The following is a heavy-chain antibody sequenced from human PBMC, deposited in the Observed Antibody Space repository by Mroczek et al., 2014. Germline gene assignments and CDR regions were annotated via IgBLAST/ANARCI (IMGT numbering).Heavy chain of an antibody. D-gene: IGHD3-3*01. J-gene: IGHJ3*02. CDR3: ARDRGANDLWGDNDAFDI. CDR1: GFTFSTYG. CDR2: IWDDGSNE. Sequence: QLVESGGGVVQPGKSLRLSCAASGFTFSTYGMHWVRQAPGKGLEWVAIIWDDGSNEYYADSVKGRFTISRDNSKNTLYLQMSCLRAEDTAVYYCARDRGANDLWGDNDAFDIWGQGTMVTVSS. V-gene: IGHV3-33*01.